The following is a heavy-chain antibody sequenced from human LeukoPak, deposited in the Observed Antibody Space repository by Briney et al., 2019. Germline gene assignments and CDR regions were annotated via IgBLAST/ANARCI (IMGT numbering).Heavy chain of an antibody. CDR3: ARGPSLWEQWLVPAVGAFDI. D-gene: IGHD6-19*01. Sequence: PSETLSLTCTVSGGSISSSSYYWGWIRQPPGKGLEWVGSIYYSGSTYYNPSLKSRVTISVDTSKNQFSLKLSSVTAADTAVYYCARGPSLWEQWLVPAVGAFDIWGQGTMVTVSS. J-gene: IGHJ3*02. CDR1: GGSISSSSYY. CDR2: IYYSGST. V-gene: IGHV4-39*01.